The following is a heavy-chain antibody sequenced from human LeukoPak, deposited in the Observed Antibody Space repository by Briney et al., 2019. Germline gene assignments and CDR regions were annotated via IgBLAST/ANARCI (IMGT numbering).Heavy chain of an antibody. V-gene: IGHV4-38-2*01. D-gene: IGHD4-17*01. CDR3: ARTVTVTPNDAFDI. Sequence: PSETLSLTCAVSGYSIGSGHYWGWIRQPPGKGLEWIGSLYHSGSTYYNPSLESRVTISVDKSKNQFSLRLTSVTAADTAIYYCARTVTVTPNDAFDIGGQGTMVTVSS. J-gene: IGHJ3*02. CDR1: GYSIGSGHY. CDR2: LYHSGST.